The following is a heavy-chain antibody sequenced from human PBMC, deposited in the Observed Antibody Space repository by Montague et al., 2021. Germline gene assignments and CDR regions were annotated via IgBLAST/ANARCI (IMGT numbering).Heavy chain of an antibody. CDR2: IYYNGST. J-gene: IGHJ5*02. CDR3: ARSLYCNGGSCYSGFDP. Sequence: SETLSLTCTVSGGSTSSTSYYWGWIRQPPGKELEFIGVIYYNGSTYHNPSLKSRVTVSIDTSKNQFSLKLISVTAADTAVYFCARSLYCNGGSCYSGFDPWGQGTLVTVSS. D-gene: IGHD2-15*01. CDR1: GGSTSSTSYY. V-gene: IGHV4-39*01.